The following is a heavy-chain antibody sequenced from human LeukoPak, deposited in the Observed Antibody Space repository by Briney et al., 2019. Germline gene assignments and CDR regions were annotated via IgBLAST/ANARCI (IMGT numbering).Heavy chain of an antibody. J-gene: IGHJ5*02. CDR3: ARAFTGIPNWFDP. CDR2: MNPNSGNT. Sequence: ASVKVSCKASGYTFTSYDINWVRQATGQGLEWMGWMNPNSGNTGYAQKFQGRVTTTRNTSISTAYMELSSLRSEDTAVYYCARAFTGIPNWFDPWGQGTLVTVSS. V-gene: IGHV1-8*01. CDR1: GYTFTSYD. D-gene: IGHD6-13*01.